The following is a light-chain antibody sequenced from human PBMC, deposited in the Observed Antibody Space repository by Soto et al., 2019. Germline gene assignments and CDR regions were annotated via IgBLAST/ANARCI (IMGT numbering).Light chain of an antibody. V-gene: IGKV3-20*01. CDR2: GAS. CDR1: QSVSAK. CDR3: QQYGSSPPT. J-gene: IGKJ1*01. Sequence: EIVMTQSPGTLSVSPGEGATLSCRASQSVSAKIAWYQQKPGQAPRLLIYGASSRATGIPDRFSGSGSGTDFTLTISRLEPEDFAVYYCQQYGSSPPTFGQGTKVDIK.